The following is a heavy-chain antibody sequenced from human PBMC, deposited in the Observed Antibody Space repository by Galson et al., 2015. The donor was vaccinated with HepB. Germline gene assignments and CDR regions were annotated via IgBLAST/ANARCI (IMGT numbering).Heavy chain of an antibody. Sequence: SLRLSCAASGFTFDSYGLHWVRQAPGKGLEWVAAIWFDASNKHYADSVKGRFTISRDNSENTLYLQMNNVRADDTAVYFCGRASGGGYPTATYHWGQGTLVTVSS. D-gene: IGHD4-17*01. V-gene: IGHV3-33*01. J-gene: IGHJ4*02. CDR3: GRASGGGYPTATYH. CDR2: IWFDASNK. CDR1: GFTFDSYG.